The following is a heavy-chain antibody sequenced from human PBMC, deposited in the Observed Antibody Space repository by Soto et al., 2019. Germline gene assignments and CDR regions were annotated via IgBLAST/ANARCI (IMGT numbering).Heavy chain of an antibody. CDR3: ARDTYGGDYGLDV. CDR2: ITRDGGSI. Sequence: GGSLRLSCAASGFTFNAHTMHWVRQAPGKGLEWLSLITRDGGSIYYADSVKGRFTISRDNSKNSPYLQMNGLRTDDTALYYCARDTYGGDYGLDVWGQGTVVTVSS. D-gene: IGHD4-17*01. J-gene: IGHJ6*02. CDR1: GFTFNAHT. V-gene: IGHV3-43*01.